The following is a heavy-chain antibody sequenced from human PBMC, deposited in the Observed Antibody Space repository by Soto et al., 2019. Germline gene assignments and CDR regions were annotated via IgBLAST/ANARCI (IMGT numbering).Heavy chain of an antibody. CDR1: GFTFSNAW. D-gene: IGHD1-7*01. J-gene: IGHJ4*02. CDR2: IKSKTDGGTT. Sequence: LRLSCAASGFTFSNAWMSWVRQAPGKGLEWIGRIKSKTDGGTTDYAAPVKGRFTISRDDSKNTLYLQMNSLKTEDTAVYYCTTVRNYEVAPPLYWGQGTLVTVSS. CDR3: TTVRNYEVAPPLY. V-gene: IGHV3-15*01.